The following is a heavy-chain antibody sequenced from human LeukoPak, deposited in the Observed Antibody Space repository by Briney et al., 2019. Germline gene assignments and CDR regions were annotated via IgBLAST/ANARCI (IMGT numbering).Heavy chain of an antibody. CDR1: GFTFSSYA. Sequence: PGGSLRLSCAASGFTFSSYAMSWVRQAPGKGLEWVSAISGSGGSTYYADSVKGRFTISRDNSKNTLYLQMNSLRAEDTAVYYRAKEGFREGVGATPLDYWGQGTLVTVSS. D-gene: IGHD1-26*01. V-gene: IGHV3-23*01. CDR3: AKEGFREGVGATPLDY. J-gene: IGHJ4*02. CDR2: ISGSGGST.